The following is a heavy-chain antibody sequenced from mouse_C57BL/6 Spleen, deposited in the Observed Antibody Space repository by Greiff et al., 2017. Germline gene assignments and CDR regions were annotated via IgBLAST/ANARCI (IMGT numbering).Heavy chain of an antibody. V-gene: IGHV14-1*01. CDR1: GFHIKDYY. CDR3: TTSSDGYDFDY. Sequence: VQLQQSGAELVRPGASVKLSCTASGFHIKDYYMHWVKQRPEQGLEWIGRIDPEDGDTAYAPKFQGNATMTAETSSNTAYLQRSSLTSEDTAVYYCTTSSDGYDFDYRGQGTTLPVSS. CDR2: IDPEDGDT. D-gene: IGHD2-2*01. J-gene: IGHJ2*01.